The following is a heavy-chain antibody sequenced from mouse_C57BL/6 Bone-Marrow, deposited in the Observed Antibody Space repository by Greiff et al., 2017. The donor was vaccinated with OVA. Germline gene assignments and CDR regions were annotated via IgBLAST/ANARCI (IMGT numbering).Heavy chain of an antibody. D-gene: IGHD3-2*02. CDR3: PLSSGPYYYARDY. V-gene: IGHV1-81*01. Sequence: QVQLMESGAELARPGASVKLSCKASGYTFTSYGISWVKQRTGQGLEWIGEIYLRSGNTYYNENFKGKATLTADKSSSTAYMELRSLTSEDSAVYVCPLSSGPYYYARDYWGQGTSVTVSS. CDR2: IYLRSGNT. J-gene: IGHJ4*01. CDR1: GYTFTSYG.